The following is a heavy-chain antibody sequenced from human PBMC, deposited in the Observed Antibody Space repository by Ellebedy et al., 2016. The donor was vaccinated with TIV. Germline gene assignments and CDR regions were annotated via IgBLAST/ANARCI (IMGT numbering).Heavy chain of an antibody. J-gene: IGHJ6*02. CDR3: TRESWFFGHYYGMDV. Sequence: GESLKISXAASGFTFSTYDMHWVRQAAGKGLEWVSAIGAAGDTYYPGSVKGRFTISRENAKNSLYLQMNSLRAGDTAVYYCTRESWFFGHYYGMDVWGQGTTVTVSS. CDR1: GFTFSTYD. CDR2: IGAAGDT. D-gene: IGHD3-10*01. V-gene: IGHV3-13*01.